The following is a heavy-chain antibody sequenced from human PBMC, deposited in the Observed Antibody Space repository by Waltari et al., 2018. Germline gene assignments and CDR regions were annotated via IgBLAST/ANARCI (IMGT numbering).Heavy chain of an antibody. J-gene: IGHJ4*02. CDR1: GFTFSSYA. D-gene: IGHD1-26*01. V-gene: IGHV3-23*01. CDR3: AKGSRKWETHFDY. Sequence: AASGFTFSSYAMSWVRQAPGKGLEWVSAISGSGGSTYYADSVKGRFTISRDNSKSTLYLQMNSLRAEDTAVYYCAKGSRKWETHFDYWGQGTLVTVSS. CDR2: ISGSGGST.